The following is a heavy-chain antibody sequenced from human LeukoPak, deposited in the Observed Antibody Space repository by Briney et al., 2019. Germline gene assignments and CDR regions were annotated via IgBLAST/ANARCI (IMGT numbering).Heavy chain of an antibody. CDR2: INPNSGGT. Sequence: ASVKVSCKASGYTFTGYYMHWVRQAPGQGLEWTGWINPNSGGTNYAQKFQGRVTMTRDTSISTAYMELSRLRSDDTAVYYCASAELRKYYDFWSGYYAPPYYGMDVWGQGTTVTVSS. J-gene: IGHJ6*02. D-gene: IGHD3-3*01. CDR1: GYTFTGYY. CDR3: ASAELRKYYDFWSGYYAPPYYGMDV. V-gene: IGHV1-2*02.